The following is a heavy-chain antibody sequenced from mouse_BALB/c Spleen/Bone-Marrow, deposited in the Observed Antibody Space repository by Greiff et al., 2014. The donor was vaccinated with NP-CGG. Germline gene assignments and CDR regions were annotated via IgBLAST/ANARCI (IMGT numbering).Heavy chain of an antibody. CDR3: AREYYGNYVLDY. D-gene: IGHD2-1*01. V-gene: IGHV1-31*01. CDR2: INPYNGAT. CDR1: GYSFTGYY. J-gene: IGHJ2*01. Sequence: VQLQQSGPELVKPGASVKISCKASGYSFTGYYMHWVKQSHVKSLEWIGRINPYNGATSYNQNFKDKASLTVDKSSSTAYMELHSLTSEDSAVYYCAREYYGNYVLDYWGQGTTPTVSS.